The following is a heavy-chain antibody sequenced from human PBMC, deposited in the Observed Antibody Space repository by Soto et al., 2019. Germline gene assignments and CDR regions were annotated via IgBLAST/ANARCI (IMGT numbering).Heavy chain of an antibody. CDR2: ISAYNGNT. J-gene: IGHJ5*02. D-gene: IGHD3-3*01. Sequence: ASVKVSCKASGYTFTSYGISWVRQAPGQGLEWMGWISAYNGNTNYAQKHQGRVTMTTDTSTSTAYMELRSLRSDDTAVYYCARDPTIFGVVIRNVNWFDPWGQGTLVTVSS. CDR3: ARDPTIFGVVIRNVNWFDP. V-gene: IGHV1-18*01. CDR1: GYTFTSYG.